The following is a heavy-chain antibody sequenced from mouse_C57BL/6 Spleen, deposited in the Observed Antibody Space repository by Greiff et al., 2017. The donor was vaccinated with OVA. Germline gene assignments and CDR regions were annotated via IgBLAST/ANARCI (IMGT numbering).Heavy chain of an antibody. Sequence: QVQLQQPGAELVKPGASVKLSCKASGYTFTSYWMQWVKQRPGQGLEWIGEIDPSDSYTNSNQKFKGKATLTVDKSSSTAYMQLSSLTSEDSAVYYCARRGLPSYYYAMDYWGQGTSVTVSA. CDR2: IDPSDSYT. CDR3: ARRGLPSYYYAMDY. CDR1: GYTFTSYW. D-gene: IGHD2-4*01. J-gene: IGHJ4*01. V-gene: IGHV1-50*01.